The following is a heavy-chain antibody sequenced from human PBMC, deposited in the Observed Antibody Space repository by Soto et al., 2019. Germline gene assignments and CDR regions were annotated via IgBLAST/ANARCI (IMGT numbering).Heavy chain of an antibody. CDR3: ARDTSGGYGHY. V-gene: IGHV3-33*01. J-gene: IGHJ4*02. Sequence: QVQLVESGGAVVQPGRSLRLSCVVSGFTISSYGMHWVRQAPGNGLEWVAVLWYDGTEKYYADSVKGRFTISRDNSKNTLYLLMNGLRDEDTAVYYCARDTSGGYGHYWGQGTLVTVSS. D-gene: IGHD5-12*01. CDR1: GFTISSYG. CDR2: LWYDGTEK.